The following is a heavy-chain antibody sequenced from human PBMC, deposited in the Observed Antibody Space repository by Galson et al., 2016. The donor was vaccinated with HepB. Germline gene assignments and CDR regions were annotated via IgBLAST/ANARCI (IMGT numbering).Heavy chain of an antibody. CDR2: ITTWDIT. D-gene: IGHD2-21*02. J-gene: IGHJ5*02. V-gene: IGHV3-69-1*01. Sequence: SLRLSCAASGFTATAYNMNWLRQVQGRGLEWISTITTWDITHYADSVKGRFTMSRDSDRNSVVLQMTGLRVDDTAVYYCAGCVTFSQCSWFRPWGQGTLVSVSS. CDR1: GFTATAYN. CDR3: AGCVTFSQCSWFRP.